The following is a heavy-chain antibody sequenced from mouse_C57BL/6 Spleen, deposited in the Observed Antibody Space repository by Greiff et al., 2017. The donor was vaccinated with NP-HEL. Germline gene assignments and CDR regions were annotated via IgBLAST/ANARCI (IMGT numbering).Heavy chain of an antibody. CDR1: GYTFTSYW. CDR3: TKYRDYGYYFDY. D-gene: IGHD1-1*01. Sequence: VQLQQSVTVLARPGASLQMSFQTSGYTFTSYWMPLLTPRPGQGLDWIGAIYPGNSDTSYNQQFKGKAKLTAVTSASTAYMELSSLTNEDSAVYYCTKYRDYGYYFDYWGQGTTLTVSS. V-gene: IGHV1-5*01. J-gene: IGHJ2*01. CDR2: IYPGNSDT.